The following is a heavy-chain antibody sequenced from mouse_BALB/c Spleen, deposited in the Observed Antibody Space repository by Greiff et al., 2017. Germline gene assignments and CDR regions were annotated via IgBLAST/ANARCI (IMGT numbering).Heavy chain of an antibody. J-gene: IGHJ1*01. D-gene: IGHD4-1*02. CDR3: ASNWDRWYFDV. CDR2: ISYSGST. Sequence: EVKLQESGPGLVKPSQSLSLTCTVTGYSITSDYAWNWIRQFPGNKLEWMGYISYSGSTSYNPSLKSRISITRDTSKNQFFLQLNSVTTEDTATYYCASNWDRWYFDVWGAGTTVTVSS. V-gene: IGHV3-2*02. CDR1: GYSITSDYA.